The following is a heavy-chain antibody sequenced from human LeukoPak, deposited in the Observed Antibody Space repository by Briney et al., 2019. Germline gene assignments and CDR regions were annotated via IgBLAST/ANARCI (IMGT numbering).Heavy chain of an antibody. V-gene: IGHV3-48*01. D-gene: IGHD3-3*01. Sequence: PGGSLRLSCAASGFTFSSYSMNWVRQAPGKGLEWVSYISSSSSTIYYADSVKGRFTISRDTAKNSLYLQMNSLRAEDTAVYYCASTIFGVAPYFDYWGQGTLVTVSS. CDR2: ISSSSSTI. CDR3: ASTIFGVAPYFDY. J-gene: IGHJ4*02. CDR1: GFTFSSYS.